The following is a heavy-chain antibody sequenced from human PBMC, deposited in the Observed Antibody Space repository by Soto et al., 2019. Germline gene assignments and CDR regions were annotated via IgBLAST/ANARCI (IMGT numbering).Heavy chain of an antibody. V-gene: IGHV4-59*08. Sequence: SETLSLTCTVSGGSISNYYWSWIRQPPGKGLQWIGYIFSSGSTNYNPSLKSRVTISVNTSKNQFSLNLNSVTAADTAVYYCARQRRDFDDWGQGSLVTVS. J-gene: IGHJ4*02. CDR3: ARQRRDFDD. CDR1: GGSISNYY. CDR2: IFSSGST.